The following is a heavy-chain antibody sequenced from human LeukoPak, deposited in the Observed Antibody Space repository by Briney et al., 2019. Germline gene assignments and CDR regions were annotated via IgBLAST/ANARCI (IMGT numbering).Heavy chain of an antibody. D-gene: IGHD5-24*01. Sequence: QTGGSLRLSCAASGFTFNTYAMTWVRQAPGKGLEWVSSISGKTGTTYYAGSVKGRFTISRDSSKTTLYLQMNSLRAEDTAVYYCARINSRDGYDYDSFDYWGQGTLVTVSS. CDR2: ISGKTGTT. V-gene: IGHV3-23*01. J-gene: IGHJ4*02. CDR3: ARINSRDGYDYDSFDY. CDR1: GFTFNTYA.